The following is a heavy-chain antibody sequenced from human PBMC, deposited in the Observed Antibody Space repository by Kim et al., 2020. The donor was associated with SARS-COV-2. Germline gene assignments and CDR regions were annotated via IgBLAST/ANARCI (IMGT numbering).Heavy chain of an antibody. V-gene: IGHV3-48*02. CDR2: ITGSGGTI. D-gene: IGHD2-2*01. CDR3: TRDPHALDF. J-gene: IGHJ4*02. CDR1: GFTFSTYS. Sequence: GGSLRLSCEDSGFTFSTYSMNWVRQVPGKGLQWVSYITGSGGTIHYADSVKGRFAISRDNARNSLYLQMNSLREEDTAVYYCTRDPHALDFWGPGTLVTVSS.